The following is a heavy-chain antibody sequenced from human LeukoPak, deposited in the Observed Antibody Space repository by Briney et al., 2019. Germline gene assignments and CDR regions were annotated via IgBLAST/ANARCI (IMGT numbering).Heavy chain of an antibody. V-gene: IGHV3-64*01. Sequence: GGSLRLSCAASGFTFSFYTMHWVRQAPGKGLESVSAISTNGDTTYYLNSVKDRFTISRDNSKNTLYLQMGSLRVEDMAVYYCAREVDGGFDLWGQGTLVTVSS. CDR1: GFTFSFYT. J-gene: IGHJ5*02. CDR2: ISTNGDTT. CDR3: AREVDGGFDL. D-gene: IGHD3-16*01.